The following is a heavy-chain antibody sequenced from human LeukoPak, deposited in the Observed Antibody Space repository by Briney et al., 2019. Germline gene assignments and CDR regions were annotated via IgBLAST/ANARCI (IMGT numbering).Heavy chain of an antibody. CDR1: GFTFSDAW. CDR2: IKSKSDGGTT. CDR3: ITYTMGAFDS. J-gene: IGHJ4*02. D-gene: IGHD3-10*01. V-gene: IGHV3-15*01. Sequence: GGSLRLSCAASGFTFSDAWMTWVRQAPGKGLEWVGRIKSKSDGGTTDYDAPVKGRFTISRDDSKNTVYLQMNSLKTEDTAMFYCITYTMGAFDSWGQGTLVTVSS.